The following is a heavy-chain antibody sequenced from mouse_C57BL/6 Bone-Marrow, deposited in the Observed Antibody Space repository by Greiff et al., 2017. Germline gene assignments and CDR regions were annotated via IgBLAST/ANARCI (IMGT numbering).Heavy chain of an antibody. CDR1: GYTFTSYW. J-gene: IGHJ3*01. CDR2: IDPSDSYT. D-gene: IGHD1-1*01. CDR3: AREDYGISFAY. V-gene: IGHV1-69*01. Sequence: QVQLQQPGAELVMPGASVKLSCKASGYTFTSYWMHWVKQRPGQGLEWIGEIDPSDSYTNYNQKFKGKSTLTVDKSSSTAYMQLSSLTSKDSAVYYCAREDYGISFAYWGQGTLVTVSA.